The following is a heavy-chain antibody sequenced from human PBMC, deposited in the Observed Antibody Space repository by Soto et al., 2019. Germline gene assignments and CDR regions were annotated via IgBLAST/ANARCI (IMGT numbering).Heavy chain of an antibody. V-gene: IGHV1-69*12. J-gene: IGHJ6*02. D-gene: IGHD3-10*01. Sequence: QVQLVQSGAEVKKPGSSVKVSCKASGGTFSSYANSWVRQAPGQGLEWMGGIIPIFGTANYAQKFQGRVTITADESTRTAYMELSSLRSEDTAVYYCALHYGSGSNYYYYGMDVWGQGTTVTVSS. CDR1: GGTFSSYA. CDR3: ALHYGSGSNYYYYGMDV. CDR2: IIPIFGTA.